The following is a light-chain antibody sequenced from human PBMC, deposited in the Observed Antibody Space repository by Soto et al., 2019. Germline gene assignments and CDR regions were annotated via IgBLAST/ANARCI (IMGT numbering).Light chain of an antibody. CDR1: RSDVGGYNY. CDR3: NSYTSSTTLV. Sequence: QSALTQPASVSGSPGQSITISCTGTRSDVGGYNYVSWYQHHAGKAHKLMIYEVSNRPSGVSNRFSGSKSGNTASLTISGLQAEDEAAYYCNSYTSSTTLVFGGGTKLTVL. V-gene: IGLV2-14*01. J-gene: IGLJ2*01. CDR2: EVS.